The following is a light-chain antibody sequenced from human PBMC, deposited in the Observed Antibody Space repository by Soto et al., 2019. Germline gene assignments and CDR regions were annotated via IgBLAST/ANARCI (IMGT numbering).Light chain of an antibody. V-gene: IGLV1-51*01. CDR3: GTWDNSLSAGV. Sequence: QSVLTQPPSVSAAPGQKVTISCSGSSSNIENNYVWWYQQLPGTAPKLLIYDNNKRPSGIPDRFSGSKSGTSATLGITGLQTGDEADYYCGTWDNSLSAGVFGGGTKLTVL. J-gene: IGLJ3*02. CDR1: SSNIENNY. CDR2: DNN.